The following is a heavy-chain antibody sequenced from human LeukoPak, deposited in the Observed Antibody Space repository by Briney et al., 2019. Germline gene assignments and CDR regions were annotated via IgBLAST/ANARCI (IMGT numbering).Heavy chain of an antibody. CDR2: IYYSGST. V-gene: IGHV4-61*01. D-gene: IGHD2-15*01. J-gene: IGHJ5*02. CDR1: GGSVSSGTYY. Sequence: SETLSLTCTVSGGSVSSGTYYWSWIRQPPGKGLEWIGYIYYSGSTNYNPSLKSRVTISVDTSKDQFSLKLNSVTAADTAVYYCARTCSGSSCYPRGWLDPWGQGVLVTVSS. CDR3: ARTCSGSSCYPRGWLDP.